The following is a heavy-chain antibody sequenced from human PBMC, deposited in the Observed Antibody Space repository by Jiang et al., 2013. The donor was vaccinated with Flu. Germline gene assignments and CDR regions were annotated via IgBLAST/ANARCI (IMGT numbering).Heavy chain of an antibody. V-gene: IGHV5-10-1*01. CDR3: ARLTGYECSGGSCERYNWFDP. CDR2: IDPSDSYT. Sequence: SWVRQMPGKGLEWMGRIDPSDSYTNYSPSFQGHVTISADKSISTAYLQWSSLKASDTAMYYCARLTGYECSGGSCERYNWFDPWGQGTLVTVSS. J-gene: IGHJ5*02. D-gene: IGHD2-15*01.